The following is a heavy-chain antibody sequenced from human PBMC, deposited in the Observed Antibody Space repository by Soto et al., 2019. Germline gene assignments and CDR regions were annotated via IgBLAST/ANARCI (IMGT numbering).Heavy chain of an antibody. J-gene: IGHJ2*01. Sequence: SETLSLTCAVYGGSFSGYYWSWIRQPPGKGLEWIGEINHSGSTNYNPSLKSRVTISVDTSKNQFSLKLSSVTAADTAVYYWALGGDFNWGYYWHFDLGGRGTLVTVSS. D-gene: IGHD7-27*01. V-gene: IGHV4-34*01. CDR2: INHSGST. CDR3: ALGGDFNWGYYWHFDL. CDR1: GGSFSGYY.